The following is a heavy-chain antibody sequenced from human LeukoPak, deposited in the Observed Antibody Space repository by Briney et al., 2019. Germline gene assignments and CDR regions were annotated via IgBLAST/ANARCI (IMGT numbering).Heavy chain of an antibody. Sequence: SVKVSCKASGRTFSSYAISWVRQAPGQGLEWMGGIIPIFGTANYAQKFQGRVTITADESTSTAYMELSSLRSEDTAVYYCARGSRHYYGSGSYYLDYWGQGTLVTVSS. J-gene: IGHJ4*02. CDR3: ARGSRHYYGSGSYYLDY. CDR2: IIPIFGTA. CDR1: GRTFSSYA. V-gene: IGHV1-69*13. D-gene: IGHD3-10*01.